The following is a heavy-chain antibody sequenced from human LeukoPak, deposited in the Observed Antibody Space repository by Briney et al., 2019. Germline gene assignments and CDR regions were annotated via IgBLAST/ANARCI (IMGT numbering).Heavy chain of an antibody. CDR3: KGYCPNSYYYYGMDV. D-gene: IGHD3-22*01. Sequence: QTGGSLRLSCAASGFTFSSYAMSWVRQAPGKGLEWVSAISGSGGSTYYADSVKGRFTISRDNSKNTLYLQMNSLRAEDTAVYYCKGYCPNSYYYYGMDVWGQGTTVTVSS. CDR1: GFTFSSYA. J-gene: IGHJ6*02. CDR2: ISGSGGST. V-gene: IGHV3-23*01.